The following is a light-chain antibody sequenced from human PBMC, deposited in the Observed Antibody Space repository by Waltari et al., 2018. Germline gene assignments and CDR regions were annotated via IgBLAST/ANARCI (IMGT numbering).Light chain of an antibody. Sequence: QFALTQPASVSGSPGQSITIPCTGTSSDIGTYDYVSWYQQHPGEAPKLILYDVSHRPSGVPNRFSGSKSDNTASLTISGLQAEDESDYYCSSFTTRSTWVFGGGTKLTVL. V-gene: IGLV2-14*03. J-gene: IGLJ3*02. CDR3: SSFTTRSTWV. CDR2: DVS. CDR1: SSDIGTYDY.